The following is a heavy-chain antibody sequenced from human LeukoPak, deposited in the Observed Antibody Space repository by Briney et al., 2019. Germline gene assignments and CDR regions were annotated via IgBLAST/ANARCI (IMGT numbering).Heavy chain of an antibody. J-gene: IGHJ4*02. D-gene: IGHD3-3*02. CDR1: GFTFSSYS. CDR3: AREGAFLLASLDY. Sequence: GGSPRLSCAASGFTFSSYSMSWVRQAPGKGLEWVSSISSSSSYIYYADSVKGRFTISRDNSKNTLYLQMNSLRAEDTAVYYCAREGAFLLASLDYWGQGTLVTVSS. CDR2: ISSSSSYI. V-gene: IGHV3-21*01.